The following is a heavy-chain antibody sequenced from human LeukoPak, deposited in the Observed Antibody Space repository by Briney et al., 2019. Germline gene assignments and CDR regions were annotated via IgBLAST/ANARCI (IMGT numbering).Heavy chain of an antibody. CDR3: ARGGTSRGFDP. V-gene: IGHV1-46*01. D-gene: IGHD6-6*01. J-gene: IGHJ5*02. CDR2: INPSGGST. CDR1: GYTFTSSY. Sequence: ASVKVSCKASGYTFTSSYIHWVRQAPAQGPEWMGIINPSGGSTSYAQEFQGRVTMTRDTSTSTVYMELSSLRSEDTAVYYCARGGTSRGFDPWGQGTLVTVSS.